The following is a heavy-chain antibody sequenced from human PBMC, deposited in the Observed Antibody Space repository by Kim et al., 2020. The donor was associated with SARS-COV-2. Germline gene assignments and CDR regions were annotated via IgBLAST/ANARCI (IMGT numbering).Heavy chain of an antibody. V-gene: IGHV3-9*01. D-gene: IGHD2-15*01. Sequence: GGSLRLSCAASGFTFDDYAMHWVRQAPGKGLEWVSGISWNSGSKGYADSVKGRFTISRDNAKNSLYLQMNSLRAEDTALYYCAKDMGIVVVVADYGMDV. J-gene: IGHJ6*01. CDR2: ISWNSGSK. CDR3: AKDMGIVVVVADYGMDV. CDR1: GFTFDDYA.